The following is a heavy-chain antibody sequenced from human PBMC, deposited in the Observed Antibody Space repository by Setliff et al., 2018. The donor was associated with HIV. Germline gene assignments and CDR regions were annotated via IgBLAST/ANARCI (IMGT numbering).Heavy chain of an antibody. D-gene: IGHD6-13*01. V-gene: IGHV3-21*01. Sequence: GGSLRLSGAASGFSFSSYTMNWVRQAPGKGLEWVSSIGSSSSYIYYADSVKGRLTISRDNAKNSLYLQRNSLRAEDTAVYYCAREGAGSSWYPDWFDPWGQGTLVTVSS. CDR1: GFSFSSYT. J-gene: IGHJ5*02. CDR3: AREGAGSSWYPDWFDP. CDR2: IGSSSSYI.